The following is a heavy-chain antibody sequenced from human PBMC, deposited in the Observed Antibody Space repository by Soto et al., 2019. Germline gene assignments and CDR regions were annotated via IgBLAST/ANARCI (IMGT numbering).Heavy chain of an antibody. V-gene: IGHV1-69*08. Sequence: QVQLVQSGAEVKKPGSSVKVSCKASGGTFSSDTISWVRQAPGQGLEWMGRIIPILSIATNAQKFQGRVTITADKSTNTAYMELRSLRYEDTAIYYCATEGATEADYFQHWGQGTLVTVSS. CDR1: GGTFSSDT. D-gene: IGHD5-12*01. CDR3: ATEGATEADYFQH. CDR2: IIPILSIA. J-gene: IGHJ1*01.